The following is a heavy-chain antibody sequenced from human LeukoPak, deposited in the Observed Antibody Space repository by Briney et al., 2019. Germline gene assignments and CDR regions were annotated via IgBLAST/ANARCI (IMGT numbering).Heavy chain of an antibody. CDR1: GFTLSSYG. V-gene: IGHV3-33*01. Sequence: PGRSLRLSCAASGFTLSSYGMHWVRQAPGKGLEWVAVIWYDGSNKYYADSVKGRFTISRDNSKNTLYLQMNSLRAEDTAVYYCARAARIAAHLYYYYGMDVWGQGTTVTVSS. CDR3: ARAARIAAHLYYYYGMDV. J-gene: IGHJ6*02. D-gene: IGHD6-6*01. CDR2: IWYDGSNK.